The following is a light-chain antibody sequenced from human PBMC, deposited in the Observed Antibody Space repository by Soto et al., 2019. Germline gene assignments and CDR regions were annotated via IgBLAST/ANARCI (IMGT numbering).Light chain of an antibody. CDR2: GAS. V-gene: IGKV3-20*01. CDR1: QSVSSNY. CDR3: QQYGSPFT. Sequence: EIVLTQSPGTLSLSPGERATLSCRASQSVSSNYVAWYQQKPGQAPRILIYGASNRATGIPDRFSGSGSGTDFTLTISRLEPGDFAVYYCQQYGSPFTFGQGTKLEIK. J-gene: IGKJ2*01.